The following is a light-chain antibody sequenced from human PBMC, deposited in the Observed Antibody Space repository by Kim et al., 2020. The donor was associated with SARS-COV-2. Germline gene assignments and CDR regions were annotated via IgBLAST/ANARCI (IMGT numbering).Light chain of an antibody. J-gene: IGLJ3*02. CDR1: SGHSSYA. V-gene: IGLV4-69*01. CDR2: LNSDGSH. CDR3: QTWGTGIRV. Sequence: ASVKLPCPLRSGHSSYAIAWHQQQPEKGPRYLMKLNSDGSHSKGDGIPDRFSGSSSGAERYLTISSLQSEDEADYYCQTWGTGIRVFGGGTQLTVL.